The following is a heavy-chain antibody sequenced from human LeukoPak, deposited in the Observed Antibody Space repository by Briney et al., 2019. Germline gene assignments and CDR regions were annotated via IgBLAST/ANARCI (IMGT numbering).Heavy chain of an antibody. Sequence: ASVKVSCKASGYTFTGYYMHWVRQAPGQGLEWMGWINPNSGGTNYAQKFQGRVTMTRDTSISTAYMELSRLRSDDTAVYYCARVDTAMVTAVDYWGQGTLVTVSP. J-gene: IGHJ4*02. D-gene: IGHD5-18*01. CDR1: GYTFTGYY. CDR3: ARVDTAMVTAVDY. CDR2: INPNSGGT. V-gene: IGHV1-2*02.